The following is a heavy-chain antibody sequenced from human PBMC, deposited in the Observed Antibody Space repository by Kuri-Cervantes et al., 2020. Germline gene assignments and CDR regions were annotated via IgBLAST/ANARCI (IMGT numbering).Heavy chain of an antibody. Sequence: SETLSLTCTVSGGSISSGDYYWSWIRQPPGKGREWIGYIYYSGSTNYNPSLKSRVTISVDTSKNQFSLKLSSVTAADTAVYYCARSPVVPAAEIYYWGQGTLVTVPS. D-gene: IGHD2-2*01. CDR1: GGSISSGDYY. V-gene: IGHV4-61*08. J-gene: IGHJ4*02. CDR3: ARSPVVPAAEIYY. CDR2: IYYSGST.